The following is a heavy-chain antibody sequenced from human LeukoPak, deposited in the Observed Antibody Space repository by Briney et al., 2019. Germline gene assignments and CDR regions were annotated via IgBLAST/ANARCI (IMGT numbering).Heavy chain of an antibody. CDR3: ARGPKGIAAAGPDNFDY. J-gene: IGHJ4*02. D-gene: IGHD6-13*01. CDR1: GYTFTKYG. V-gene: IGHV1-18*01. CDR2: ISAYNGNT. Sequence: ASVKVSCKASGYTFTKYGINWVRQAPGQGLEWMGWISAYNGNTNYAQKFQGRVIMTTDTSTSTAYMELRSLRSDDTAVYFCARGPKGIAAAGPDNFDYWGQGILVTVSS.